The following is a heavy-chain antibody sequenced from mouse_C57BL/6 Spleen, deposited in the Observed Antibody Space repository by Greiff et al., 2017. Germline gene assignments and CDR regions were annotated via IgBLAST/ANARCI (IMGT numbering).Heavy chain of an antibody. CDR3: ARSLYSKGDFDY. CDR1: GYTFTSYW. V-gene: IGHV1-69*01. CDR2: IDPSDSYT. D-gene: IGHD2-5*01. J-gene: IGHJ2*01. Sequence: QVQLQQPGAELVMPGASVKLSCKASGYTFTSYWMHWVKQRPGQGLEWIGEIDPSDSYTNYNQKFKGKSTLTVDKSSSTAYMQRSSLTSEDSAVYYCARSLYSKGDFDYWGQGTTLTVSS.